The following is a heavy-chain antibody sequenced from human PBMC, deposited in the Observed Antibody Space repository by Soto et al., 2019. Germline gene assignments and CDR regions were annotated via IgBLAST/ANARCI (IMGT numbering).Heavy chain of an antibody. V-gene: IGHV4-39*01. CDR1: GGSIRTTNYF. CDR3: ARDSGWFDP. Sequence: SETLSLTCSVSGGSIRTTNYFWAWIRQPPGKGLEWIASVYHSGSTYYNPSLKSRVTVSVDPSKNQFALTLSSASAADTALYSCARDSGWFDPWGQGTLVTVSS. J-gene: IGHJ5*02. CDR2: VYHSGST.